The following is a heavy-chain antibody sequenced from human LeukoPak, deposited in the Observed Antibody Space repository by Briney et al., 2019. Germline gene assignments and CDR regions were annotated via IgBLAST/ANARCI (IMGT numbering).Heavy chain of an antibody. CDR1: GGTFSSYA. CDR2: IIPIFGTA. D-gene: IGHD1-26*01. CDR3: ARGEGVVGATPHRI. Sequence: ASVKVSCKASGGTFSSYAISWVRQAPGQGLEWMGGIIPIFGTANYAQKFQGRVTITTDESTSTAYMELSSLRSEDTAVYYCARGEGVVGATPHRIWGQGTMVTVSS. V-gene: IGHV1-69*05. J-gene: IGHJ3*02.